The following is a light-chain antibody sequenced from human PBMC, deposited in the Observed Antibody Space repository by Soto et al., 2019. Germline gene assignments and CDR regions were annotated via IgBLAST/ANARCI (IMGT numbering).Light chain of an antibody. CDR3: CSYARTYRLMI. J-gene: IGLJ2*01. CDR1: CSDIGSYND. V-gene: IGLV2-11*01. Sequence: QSALTQPRSVSGSPGQSVTISCTGTCSDIGSYNDVSWYQHHPAKAPRLMIFDVSQRPSGVPDRFSGSKSGNTASLTISGLQTEDEADYYCCSYARTYRLMIFGEGTKLNVL. CDR2: DVS.